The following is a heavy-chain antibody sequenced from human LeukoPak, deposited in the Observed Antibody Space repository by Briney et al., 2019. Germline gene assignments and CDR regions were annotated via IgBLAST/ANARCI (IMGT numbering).Heavy chain of an antibody. CDR2: IGKTGTT. D-gene: IGHD3-3*02. Sequence: PGGSLRLSCAASGFSFSTYAMSWLRQAPGKGLEWVSSIGKTGTTYYADSVKGRFTITRDNSGNTLDLQMSSLRAEDTALYYCARVLLVTSRDFDYWGLGTLVTVSS. CDR1: GFSFSTYA. V-gene: IGHV3-23*01. J-gene: IGHJ4*02. CDR3: ARVLLVTSRDFDY.